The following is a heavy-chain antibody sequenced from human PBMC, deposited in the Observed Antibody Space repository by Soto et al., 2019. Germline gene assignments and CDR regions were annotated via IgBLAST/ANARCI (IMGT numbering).Heavy chain of an antibody. D-gene: IGHD1-26*01. CDR1: GYTFTGYY. CDR3: AREREGMSSGGTRYSGSYNYYYYGMDV. CDR2: INPNSGGT. Sequence: ASVKVSCKASGYTFTGYYMHWVRQAPGQGLEWMGWINPNSGGTNYAQKFQGWVTMTRDTSISTAYMELSRLRSDDTAVCYCAREREGMSSGGTRYSGSYNYYYYGMDVWGQGTTVTVSS. V-gene: IGHV1-2*04. J-gene: IGHJ6*02.